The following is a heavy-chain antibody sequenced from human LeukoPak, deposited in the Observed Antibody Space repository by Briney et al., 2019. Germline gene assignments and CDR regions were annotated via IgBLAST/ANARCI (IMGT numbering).Heavy chain of an antibody. D-gene: IGHD2-15*01. CDR3: ARHPFATPFDY. J-gene: IGHJ4*02. V-gene: IGHV4-59*08. CDR2: AYYSGHT. Sequence: SETLSLTCTVSGGSISDNYWSWIRQPPGKGLEWIGYAYYSGHTNYNSSLRSRVTMSLDTSKSQFSLRLSSVTAADTAVYFCARHPFATPFDYWGPGTLVTVSS. CDR1: GGSISDNY.